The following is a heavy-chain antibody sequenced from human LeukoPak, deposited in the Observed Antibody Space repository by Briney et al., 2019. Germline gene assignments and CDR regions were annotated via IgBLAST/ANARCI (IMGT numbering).Heavy chain of an antibody. D-gene: IGHD4-17*01. Sequence: PGGSLRLSCAASGFTFSNYNLNWVRQAPGKGLEWVSYISDGSSTIYYADSVRGRFTISRDNAKNSLYLQINSLRDEDTAVYYCARETVGPDYWGQGTLVTVSS. J-gene: IGHJ4*02. V-gene: IGHV3-48*02. CDR3: ARETVGPDY. CDR2: ISDGSSTI. CDR1: GFTFSNYN.